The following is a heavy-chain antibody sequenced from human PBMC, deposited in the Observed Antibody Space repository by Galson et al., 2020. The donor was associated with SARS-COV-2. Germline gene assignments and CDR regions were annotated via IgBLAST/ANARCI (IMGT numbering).Heavy chain of an antibody. CDR2: INPSGGNR. V-gene: IGHV1-46*01. Sequence: ASVKVSCKASRYTFTSYYMHWVRQAPGQGLEWVGTINPSGGNRGYAQRLQGRVTMTRDTSTSTVYMELSSLTSEDTAVYYCARTLSWNAADYWGQGTLVTVSS. CDR3: ARTLSWNAADY. CDR1: RYTFTSYY. J-gene: IGHJ4*02. D-gene: IGHD1-1*01.